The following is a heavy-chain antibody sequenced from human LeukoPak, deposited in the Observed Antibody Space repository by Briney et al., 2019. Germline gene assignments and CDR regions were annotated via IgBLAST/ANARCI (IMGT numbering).Heavy chain of an antibody. CDR3: ARGQRRHTDMAPSFDY. D-gene: IGHD5-18*01. J-gene: IGHJ4*02. Sequence: GGSLRLSCAASGFTFSTYGMGWVRQAPGKGLEWVSALSGSGGTTYYADSVKGRFTISRDNSKNTLYLQMNSLRAEDTAVYYCARGQRRHTDMAPSFDYWGQGTLVTVSS. CDR2: LSGSGGTT. CDR1: GFTFSTYG. V-gene: IGHV3-23*01.